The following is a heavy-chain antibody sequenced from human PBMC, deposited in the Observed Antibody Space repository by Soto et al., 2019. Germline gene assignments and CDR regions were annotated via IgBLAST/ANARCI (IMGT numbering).Heavy chain of an antibody. CDR1: GRPFSSYA. CDR3: ASEVAEYCSGGSCYSLLLGYGMDV. Sequence: SVKVSCKASGRPFSSYAISWVRQAPGQGLEWMGGIIPIFGTANYAQKFQGRVTITADESTSTAYMELSSLRSEDTAVYYCASEVAEYCSGGSCYSLLLGYGMDVWGQGTTVTAP. V-gene: IGHV1-69*13. D-gene: IGHD2-15*01. J-gene: IGHJ6*02. CDR2: IIPIFGTA.